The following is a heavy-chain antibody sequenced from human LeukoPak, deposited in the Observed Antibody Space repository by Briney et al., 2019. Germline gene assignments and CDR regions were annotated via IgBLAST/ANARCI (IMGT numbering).Heavy chain of an antibody. J-gene: IGHJ4*02. V-gene: IGHV1-18*01. Sequence: GASVKVSCKASGYTFINYGINWVRQAPGQGLEWMGWISAYNGNTNYARKLQGRVTMTTNTSTTTAYMELSSLRSEDTAVYYCARDEAIEVLPYYFDYWGQGTLVTVSS. CDR3: ARDEAIEVLPYYFDY. CDR2: ISAYNGNT. CDR1: GYTFINYG. D-gene: IGHD2/OR15-2a*01.